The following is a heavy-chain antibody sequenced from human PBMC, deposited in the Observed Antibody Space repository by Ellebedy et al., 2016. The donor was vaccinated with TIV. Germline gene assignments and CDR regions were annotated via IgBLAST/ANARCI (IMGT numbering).Heavy chain of an antibody. CDR2: ISSSSSTI. CDR3: ARDPTTVVTRGYFQH. D-gene: IGHD4-23*01. J-gene: IGHJ1*01. Sequence: PGGSLRLSCAASGFTFSSYSMNWVRQAPGKGLEWVSYISSSSSTIYYADSVKGRFTISRDNAKNSLYLQMNSLRAEDTAVYYCARDPTTVVTRGYFQHWGQGTLVTVSS. V-gene: IGHV3-48*01. CDR1: GFTFSSYS.